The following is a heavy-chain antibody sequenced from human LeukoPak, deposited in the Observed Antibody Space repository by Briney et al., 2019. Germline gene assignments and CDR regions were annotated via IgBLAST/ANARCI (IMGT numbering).Heavy chain of an antibody. V-gene: IGHV4-34*01. CDR3: ATARDYDILTGSPHDALDI. Sequence: PSETLSLTCAVYGGSFSGYNWSWIRQPPGKGLEWIGEINLTGSTNYNPSLKSRVTISVDTSKNQFSLKLSSVTAADTAVYYCATARDYDILTGSPHDALDIWGQGTMVIVSS. J-gene: IGHJ3*02. CDR1: GGSFSGYN. D-gene: IGHD3-9*01. CDR2: INLTGST.